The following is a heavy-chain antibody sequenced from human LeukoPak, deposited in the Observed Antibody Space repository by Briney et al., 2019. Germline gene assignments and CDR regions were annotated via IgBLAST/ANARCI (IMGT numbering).Heavy chain of an antibody. CDR1: GYTFTSYG. CDR3: ARSEDYYGSSGYTSLDY. Sequence: ASVKVSCKASGYTFTSYGISWVRQAPGQGLEWMGWISAYNGNTNYAQKHPGRVTMTTDTSTSTAYMELRSLRSDDTAVYYCARSEDYYGSSGYTSLDYWGQGTLVTVSS. V-gene: IGHV1-18*01. D-gene: IGHD3-22*01. J-gene: IGHJ4*02. CDR2: ISAYNGNT.